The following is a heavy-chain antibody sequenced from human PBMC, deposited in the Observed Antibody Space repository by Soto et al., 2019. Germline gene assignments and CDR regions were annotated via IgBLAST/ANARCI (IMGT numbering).Heavy chain of an antibody. CDR1: GGTFSSYA. Sequence: SVKVSCKASGGTFSSYAISWVRQAPGQGLEWMGGIIPIFGTANYAQKFQGRVTVTADKSTSTAYMELSSLRSEDTAVYYCARAQDDIVVVVAAPTYYYYGMDVWGQGTTVTVSS. J-gene: IGHJ6*02. D-gene: IGHD2-15*01. CDR2: IIPIFGTA. V-gene: IGHV1-69*06. CDR3: ARAQDDIVVVVAAPTYYYYGMDV.